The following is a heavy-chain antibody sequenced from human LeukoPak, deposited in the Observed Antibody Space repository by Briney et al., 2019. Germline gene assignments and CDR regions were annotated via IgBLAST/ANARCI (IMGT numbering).Heavy chain of an antibody. V-gene: IGHV4-4*07. J-gene: IGHJ3*02. CDR1: GGSISNYY. D-gene: IGHD3-10*01. CDR3: AKSNGYGLVDI. CDR2: IYTSGST. Sequence: PSETLSLTCTVSGGSISNYYWSWIRQPAGKGLEWIGLIYTSGSTNYNPSLKSRVTMSVDTSKNQFSLKLSSVTAADTAVYYCAKSNGYGLVDIWGQGTMVTVSS.